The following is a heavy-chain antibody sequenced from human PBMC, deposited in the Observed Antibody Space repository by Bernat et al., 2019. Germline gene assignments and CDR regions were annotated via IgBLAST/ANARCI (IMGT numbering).Heavy chain of an antibody. Sequence: QVQVVESGGGVVQPGRSLRLSCAASGFTFSSYGMHWVRQAPGKGLEWVAVISYDGSNKYYADSVKGRFTIPRDNSKNTLYLQMNSLRAEDTAVYYCAKDGGIAVAGGLDYWGQGTLVTVSS. V-gene: IGHV3-30*18. CDR1: GFTFSSYG. D-gene: IGHD6-19*01. CDR2: ISYDGSNK. CDR3: AKDGGIAVAGGLDY. J-gene: IGHJ4*02.